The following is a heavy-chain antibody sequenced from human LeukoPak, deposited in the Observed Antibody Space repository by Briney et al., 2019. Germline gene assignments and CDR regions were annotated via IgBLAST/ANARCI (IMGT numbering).Heavy chain of an antibody. CDR3: ARRGSSFPSHFDY. V-gene: IGHV5-51*01. D-gene: IGHD6-6*01. CDR2: VYPGDSDT. J-gene: IGHJ4*02. Sequence: GESLKISCKGSGYSFTSYWIGWVRQMPGKGLEWMGIVYPGDSDTRHSPSFQGQVTISADKSISTAYLQWSSLKASDTAMYYCARRGSSFPSHFDYWGQGTLVTVSS. CDR1: GYSFTSYW.